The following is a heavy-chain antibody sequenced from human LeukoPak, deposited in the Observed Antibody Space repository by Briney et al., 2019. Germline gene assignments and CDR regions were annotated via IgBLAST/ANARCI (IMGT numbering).Heavy chain of an antibody. J-gene: IGHJ6*02. D-gene: IGHD2/OR15-2a*01. Sequence: ASVKVSCKASGGTFSSYAISWVRQAPGQGLEWMGGIIPIFGTANYAQKFQGRVTITTDESTSTAYMELSSLRSDDTAVYYCARDLNIKYGMDVWGQGTTVTVSS. CDR2: IIPIFGTA. V-gene: IGHV1-69*05. CDR1: GGTFSSYA. CDR3: ARDLNIKYGMDV.